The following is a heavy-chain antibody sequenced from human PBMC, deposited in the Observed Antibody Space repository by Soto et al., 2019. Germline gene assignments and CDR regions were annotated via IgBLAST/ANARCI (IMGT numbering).Heavy chain of an antibody. CDR3: ARDGGGSYNWFDP. CDR2: ISNSGSTI. V-gene: IGHV3-48*03. D-gene: IGHD6-13*01. CDR1: GFAFGSYE. Sequence: EVQLVESGGGLVQPGGSLRLSCVASGFAFGSYEMNWVRQAPGQGLEWVSYISNSGSTIYYADSVKGRFTISRDNAKNSLYLQMNSLRAEDTSVYYCARDGGGSYNWFDPWGQGTLVTVSS. J-gene: IGHJ5*02.